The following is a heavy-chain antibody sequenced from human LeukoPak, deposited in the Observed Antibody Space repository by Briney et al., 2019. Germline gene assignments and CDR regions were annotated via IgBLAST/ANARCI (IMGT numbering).Heavy chain of an antibody. CDR1: GGSISSSSYY. V-gene: IGHV4-39*01. J-gene: IGHJ5*02. Sequence: PSETLSLTCTVSGGSISSSSYYWGWIRQPPGKVLERIGSIYYSGSTYYNPSLKSRVTISVDTSKNQYSLKLSSVTAADTAVYYGARHTLDPGYYDGSGDPANVMGFDPWGEGQMVTVSS. CDR3: ARHTLDPGYYDGSGDPANVMGFDP. D-gene: IGHD3-22*01. CDR2: IYYSGST.